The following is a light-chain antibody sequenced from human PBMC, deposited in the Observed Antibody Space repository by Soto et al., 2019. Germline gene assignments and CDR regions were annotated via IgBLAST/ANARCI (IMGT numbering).Light chain of an antibody. Sequence: IVLTQSPATLSLSPWERATLSCRASQTITTYLAWYQQKPGQPPRLLIYGASNRATGIPARFSGSGSGTDFTLTINNLEPEDFAVYYCQQYNNWPPWTFGQGTKVDIK. CDR1: QTITTY. J-gene: IGKJ1*01. V-gene: IGKV3-11*01. CDR2: GAS. CDR3: QQYNNWPPWT.